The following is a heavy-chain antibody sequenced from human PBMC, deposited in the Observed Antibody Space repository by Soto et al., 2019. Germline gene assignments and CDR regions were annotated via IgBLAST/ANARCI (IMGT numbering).Heavy chain of an antibody. CDR3: QLRSVHFDDGGFPSFYYGLDV. V-gene: IGHV1-69*06. Sequence: VQLVQSGAEVKKPGSSVKVSCEASGGNFNNYTISWVRQAPAHGLEWMGGFIPLFFTASYSQTFQGRVTITADRSTSSVYMELSSLRYEDTGVYYCQLRSVHFDDGGFPSFYYGLDVWGQGTTVTVS. CDR1: GGNFNNYT. J-gene: IGHJ6*02. D-gene: IGHD2-15*01. CDR2: FIPLFFTA.